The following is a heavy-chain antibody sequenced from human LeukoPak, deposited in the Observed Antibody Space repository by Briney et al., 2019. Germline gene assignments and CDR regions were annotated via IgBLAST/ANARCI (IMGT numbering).Heavy chain of an antibody. CDR3: AKGLGLAAALEDFDY. CDR2: ISHSGGST. CDR1: GFTFSTYA. D-gene: IGHD6-13*01. Sequence: PGGPLRLSCAASGFTFSTYAMSWVRQAPGKGLEWVSVISHSGGSTYYADSVRGRFTISRDNSKNTLYLQMNSLRAEDTAVYYCAKGLGLAAALEDFDYWGQGTLVTVSS. V-gene: IGHV3-23*01. J-gene: IGHJ4*02.